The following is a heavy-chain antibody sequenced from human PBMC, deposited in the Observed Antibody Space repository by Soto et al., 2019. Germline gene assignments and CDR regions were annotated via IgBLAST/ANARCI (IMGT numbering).Heavy chain of an antibody. Sequence: GGSLRLSCAASGFTFSSYGMHWVRQAPGKGLEWVAVISYDGSNKYYADSVKGRFTISRDNSKNTLYLQMNSLRAEDTAVYYCAKVEQQLVLYYSYYGTDVCGQGPTVTVSS. J-gene: IGHJ6*02. CDR3: AKVEQQLVLYYSYYGTDV. V-gene: IGHV3-30*18. CDR2: ISYDGSNK. D-gene: IGHD6-13*01. CDR1: GFTFSSYG.